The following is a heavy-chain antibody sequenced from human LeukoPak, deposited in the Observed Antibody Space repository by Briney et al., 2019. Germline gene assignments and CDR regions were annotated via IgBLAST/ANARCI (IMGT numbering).Heavy chain of an antibody. D-gene: IGHD3-10*01. CDR1: GFIFNTYD. CDR2: IQYDGSNK. Sequence: GGSLRLSCAASGFIFNTYDMHWVRQAPGKGLEWVTFIQYDGSNKYYGDSVKGRFTISRDNSKNTVYLQMNSLRTEDTAVYYCVRSLTMVRGYDYWGQGTLVTVSS. J-gene: IGHJ4*02. V-gene: IGHV3-30*02. CDR3: VRSLTMVRGYDY.